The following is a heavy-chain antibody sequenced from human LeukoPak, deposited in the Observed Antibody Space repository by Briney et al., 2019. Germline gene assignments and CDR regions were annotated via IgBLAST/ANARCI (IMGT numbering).Heavy chain of an antibody. CDR3: AKAFKFDWLPWTGFDP. J-gene: IGHJ5*02. V-gene: IGHV3-23*01. CDR1: GFTFSSYA. CDR2: ISGSGGST. D-gene: IGHD3-9*01. Sequence: GGSLRLSCAASGFTFSSYAMSWVRQAPGKGLEWVSAISGSGGSTYYADSVKGRFTISRDNSKNTLYLQMNSLRAEDTAVYYCAKAFKFDWLPWTGFDPWGQGTLVTVSS.